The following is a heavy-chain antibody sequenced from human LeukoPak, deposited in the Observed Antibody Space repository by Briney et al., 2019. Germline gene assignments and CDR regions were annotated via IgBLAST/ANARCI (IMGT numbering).Heavy chain of an antibody. CDR1: GFTFSSYG. V-gene: IGHV3-30*18. CDR3: AKDKVPAAYYYGMDV. CDR2: ISYDGSNK. Sequence: GRSLRLPCAASGFTFSSYGMHWVRQAPGKGLEWVAVISYDGSNKYYADSVKGRFTISRDNSKNTLYLQMNSLRAEDTAVYYCAKDKVPAAYYYGMDVWGKGTTVTVSS. J-gene: IGHJ6*04. D-gene: IGHD2-2*01.